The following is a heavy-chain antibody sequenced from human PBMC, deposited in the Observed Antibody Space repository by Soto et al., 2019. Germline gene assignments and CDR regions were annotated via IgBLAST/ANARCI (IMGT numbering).Heavy chain of an antibody. Sequence: QVQLVQSGAEVKKPGSSVKVSCKASGGTFRIYSIIWVRQAPGQGRVWVGGIIPIFGTANYAQKFQGRVTITADESTSTAYMELSSLRSEDTAVYYCAREVLYYGSGSYYVDYFDYWGQGTLVTVSS. J-gene: IGHJ4*02. CDR3: AREVLYYGSGSYYVDYFDY. V-gene: IGHV1-69*01. D-gene: IGHD3-10*01. CDR2: IIPIFGTA. CDR1: GGTFRIYS.